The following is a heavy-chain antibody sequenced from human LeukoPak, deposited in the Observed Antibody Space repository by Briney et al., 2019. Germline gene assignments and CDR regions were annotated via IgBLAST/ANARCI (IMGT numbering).Heavy chain of an antibody. V-gene: IGHV4-38-2*02. D-gene: IGHD3-10*01. CDR2: IYHSGST. CDR3: AREDMVRGVPD. CDR1: GYSISSGYY. Sequence: SETLSLTCTVSGYSISSGYYWGWIRQPPGKGLEWIGSIYHSGSTYYNPSLKSRVTISVDTSKNQFSLKLSSVTAADTAVYYCAREDMVRGVPDWGQGTLVTVSS. J-gene: IGHJ4*02.